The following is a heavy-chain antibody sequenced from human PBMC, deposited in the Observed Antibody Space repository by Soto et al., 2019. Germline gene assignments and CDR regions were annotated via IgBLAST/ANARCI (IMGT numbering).Heavy chain of an antibody. J-gene: IGHJ4*02. CDR3: ARPRGAMAYYFDS. V-gene: IGHV4-39*01. CDR1: GGSVRSSTYY. Sequence: QLQLQESGPGLGKPSETLSLTCTVSGGSVRSSTYYWGWIRQPPGKGLEWIGSIFYSGRPHYNPSHKTQLTVSLDTSKNRFCLKMSSVTAADTASYYCARPRGAMAYYFDSWGQGNQVTVSS. CDR2: IFYSGRP.